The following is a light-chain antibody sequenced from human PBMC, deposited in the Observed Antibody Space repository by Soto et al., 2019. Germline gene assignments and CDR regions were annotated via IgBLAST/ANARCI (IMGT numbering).Light chain of an antibody. J-gene: IGKJ4*01. Sequence: VLTQSPATLSLSPGERATLSCRASQTVSSFLAWYQQKPGQAPRLLIHDSSDRATGIPARFSGSGSGTDFTLTISSLEPEDVADYYCQQRSNWPLTFGGGTRVEI. V-gene: IGKV3-11*01. CDR2: DSS. CDR3: QQRSNWPLT. CDR1: QTVSSF.